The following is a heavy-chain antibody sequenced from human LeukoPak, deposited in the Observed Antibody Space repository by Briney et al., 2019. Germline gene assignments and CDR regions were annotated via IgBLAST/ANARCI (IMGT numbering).Heavy chain of an antibody. D-gene: IGHD1-26*01. CDR3: ASGRVAATFIDY. V-gene: IGHV3-74*03. J-gene: IGHJ4*02. CDR1: GSTVTPYW. CDR2: INSDGSST. Sequence: GGSHSLAYAPSGSTVTPYWMHWLRQAPGKGLVWLSRINSDGSSTTYADPVKGRFTISRDNAKNTLYLQMNSLRAEDTAVYYCASGRVAATFIDYWGQGTLVTVSS.